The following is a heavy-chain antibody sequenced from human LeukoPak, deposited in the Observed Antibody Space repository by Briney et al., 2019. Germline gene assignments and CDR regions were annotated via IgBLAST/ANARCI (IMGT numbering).Heavy chain of an antibody. D-gene: IGHD3-10*01. CDR3: ARGGGPLWFGESWFDP. V-gene: IGHV4-39*07. CDR1: GGSISSSSYY. CDR2: IYYSGST. J-gene: IGHJ5*02. Sequence: SETLSLTCTVSGGSISSSSYYWGWIRQPPGKGLEWIGSIYYSGSTYYNPSLKSRVTISVDRSKNQFSLKLSSVTAADTAVYYCARGGGPLWFGESWFDPWGQGTLVTVSS.